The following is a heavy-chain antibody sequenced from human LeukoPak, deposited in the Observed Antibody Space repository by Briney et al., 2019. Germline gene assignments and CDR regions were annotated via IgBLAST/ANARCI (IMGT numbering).Heavy chain of an antibody. CDR1: GGSFSGYY. D-gene: IGHD2-15*01. J-gene: IGHJ4*02. CDR2: INHSGST. Sequence: SETLSLTCAVYGGSFSGYYWSWIRQPPGTGLEWIGEINHSGSTNYNPYLKSRVTISVDTSKNQFSLKLSSVTAADTAVYYCASHLYCSGGSCLDYWGQGTLVTVSS. CDR3: ASHLYCSGGSCLDY. V-gene: IGHV4-34*01.